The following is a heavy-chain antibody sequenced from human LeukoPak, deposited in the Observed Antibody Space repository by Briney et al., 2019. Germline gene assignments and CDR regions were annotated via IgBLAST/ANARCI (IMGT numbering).Heavy chain of an antibody. CDR3: AREDGYCSGGNCYSYFDS. CDR1: GFTFSSYA. CDR2: IKKTGSET. J-gene: IGHJ4*02. D-gene: IGHD2-15*01. Sequence: GGSLRLSCAASGFTFSSYAMSWVRQAPGKGLEWVAYIKKTGSETYYVDSVKGRFTITRDNTRNSLFLQMYSLRAEDTAVYFCAREDGYCSGGNCYSYFDSWGQGTLVTVSS. V-gene: IGHV3-7*01.